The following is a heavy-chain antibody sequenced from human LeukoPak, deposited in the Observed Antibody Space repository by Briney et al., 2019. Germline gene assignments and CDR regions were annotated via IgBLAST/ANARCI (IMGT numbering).Heavy chain of an antibody. CDR1: GGSFSGYY. CDR3: ARARRGSTSSPFRSSIAARNYFDY. CDR2: INHSGST. Sequence: NPSETLSLTCAVYGGSFSGYYWSWIRQPPGKGLEWIGEINHSGSTTYNPSLKSRVTISVDTSKNQFSLKLSSVTAADTAVYYCARARRGSTSSPFRSSIAARNYFDYWGQGTLVTVSS. D-gene: IGHD6-6*01. V-gene: IGHV4-34*01. J-gene: IGHJ4*02.